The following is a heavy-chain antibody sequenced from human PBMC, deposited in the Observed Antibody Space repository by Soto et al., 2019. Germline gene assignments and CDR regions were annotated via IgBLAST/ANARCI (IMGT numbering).Heavy chain of an antibody. Sequence: EVQLVESGGGLIQPGGSLRLSGAAFGFAVSSNYMSWIREAPGKGLEWVSGISGSGGNTYYADSVKGRFTISRDKSKNSLYLKMNSLRAEDPALYYCAKRLTTVTTVFDRWGQGTLVTVSS. CDR2: SGSGGNT. J-gene: IGHJ5*02. CDR1: GFAVSSNY. CDR3: AKRLTTVTTVFDR. D-gene: IGHD4-17*01. V-gene: IGHV3-23*04.